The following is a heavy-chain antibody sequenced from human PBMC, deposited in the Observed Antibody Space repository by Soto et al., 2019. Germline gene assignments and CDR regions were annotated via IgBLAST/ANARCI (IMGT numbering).Heavy chain of an antibody. Sequence: PGGSLRLSCAASGFTFSSYAMSWVRQAPGKGLEWVSAISGSGGSTYYADSVKGRFTISRDNSKNTLYLQMNSLRAEGTAVYYCAKDLMFFMTTDPDAFDIWGQGTMVTVSS. CDR1: GFTFSSYA. CDR3: AKDLMFFMTTDPDAFDI. CDR2: ISGSGGST. J-gene: IGHJ3*02. V-gene: IGHV3-23*01. D-gene: IGHD4-17*01.